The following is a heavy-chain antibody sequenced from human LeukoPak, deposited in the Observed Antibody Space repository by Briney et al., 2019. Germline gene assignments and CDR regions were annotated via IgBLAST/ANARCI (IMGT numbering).Heavy chain of an antibody. V-gene: IGHV1-18*01. J-gene: IGHJ4*02. CDR2: ISSYNGNT. Sequence: ASVKVSCKASDYTFIADGISWVRQAPGQGLEWMGWISSYNGNTSYAQKFQGRVTMTTDTSTSTAYMELRSLRSDDTAVYYCARKNWEAYDYWGQGTLVTVSS. D-gene: IGHD7-27*01. CDR3: ARKNWEAYDY. CDR1: DYTFIADG.